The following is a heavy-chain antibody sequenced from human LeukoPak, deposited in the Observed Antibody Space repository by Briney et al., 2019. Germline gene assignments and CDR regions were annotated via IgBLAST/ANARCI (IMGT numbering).Heavy chain of an antibody. J-gene: IGHJ4*02. Sequence: RGSLRLSCAASGFTVTTNYMTWVRQAPGKALEWVSIIYSGCYTDYADSVKGRFTISRDNSKNTLDLQMNSLSAEDTAVYYCARRLEYSGSKGVFDYWGQGTLVTVSS. V-gene: IGHV3-66*01. CDR1: GFTVTTNY. CDR3: ARRLEYSGSKGVFDY. D-gene: IGHD1-26*01. CDR2: IYSGCYT.